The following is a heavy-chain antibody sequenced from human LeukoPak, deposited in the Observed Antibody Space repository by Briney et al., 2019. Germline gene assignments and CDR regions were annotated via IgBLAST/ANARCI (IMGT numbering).Heavy chain of an antibody. CDR2: ISSSGSTR. CDR3: ASVGSESVYYCYGMDV. Sequence: GGSLRLSCAASGFTFSDYYMSWICQAPGKGLEWVSYISSSGSTRYYADSVKGRFTISRDNAKNSLYLQMNSLRAEDTAVYSCASVGSESVYYCYGMDVWGQGTTVTVSS. V-gene: IGHV3-11*01. J-gene: IGHJ6*02. D-gene: IGHD6-19*01. CDR1: GFTFSDYY.